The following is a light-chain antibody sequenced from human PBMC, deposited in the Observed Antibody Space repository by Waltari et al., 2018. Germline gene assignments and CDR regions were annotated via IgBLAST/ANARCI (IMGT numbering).Light chain of an antibody. V-gene: IGKV3-20*01. CDR1: QSVSRT. CDR2: AAS. CDR3: QHYVRLPAT. Sequence: EIVLTPSPGTLPLAPGERATLSCRASQSVSRTLAWYQQKPGQAPSLLIYAASTRATGIPDRFRGSGSGTDFSLTISRLEPEDFAVYYCQHYVRLPATFGQGTKVEIK. J-gene: IGKJ1*01.